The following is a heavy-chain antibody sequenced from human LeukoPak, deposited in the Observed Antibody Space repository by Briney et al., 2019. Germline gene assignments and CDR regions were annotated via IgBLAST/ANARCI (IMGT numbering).Heavy chain of an antibody. CDR2: INHSGST. Sequence: PSETLSLTCAVYGGSFSGYYWSWIRQPPGKGLEWIGEINHSGSTNYNPSLKSRVTISVDTSKNQFSLKLSSVTAADTAVYYCARRGTRGVIIWGQGTLVTVSS. J-gene: IGHJ4*02. CDR1: GGSFSGYY. CDR3: ARRGTRGVII. V-gene: IGHV4-34*01. D-gene: IGHD3-10*01.